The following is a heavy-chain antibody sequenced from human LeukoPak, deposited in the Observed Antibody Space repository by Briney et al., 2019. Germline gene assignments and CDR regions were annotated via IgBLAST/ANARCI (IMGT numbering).Heavy chain of an antibody. CDR3: ARGTDCTGGDNCYSPSAFDI. Sequence: PSETLSLTCTVSGGSISSYYWSWIRQLPGKGLKWIGNIYYSGYTTYSPSLRSRVTISVDTSKNQFSLKLSSVTAADTAVYYCARGTDCTGGDNCYSPSAFDIWGQGTLLTVSS. CDR2: IYYSGYT. D-gene: IGHD2-8*02. V-gene: IGHV4-59*01. CDR1: GGSISSYY. J-gene: IGHJ3*02.